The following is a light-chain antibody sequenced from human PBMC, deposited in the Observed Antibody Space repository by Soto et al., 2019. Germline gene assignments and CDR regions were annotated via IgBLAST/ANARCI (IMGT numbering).Light chain of an antibody. J-gene: IGKJ2*01. CDR3: QQSYSTPQNT. CDR1: QSISSY. V-gene: IGKV1-39*01. Sequence: DIQMTQSPSSLSASVGDRVTITCRASQSISSYLNWYQQKPGKAHKLLIYAASSLQSGVPSRFSGSGSGTDFTLTISSLQPEDFATYYCQQSYSTPQNTFGQGTKLEIK. CDR2: AAS.